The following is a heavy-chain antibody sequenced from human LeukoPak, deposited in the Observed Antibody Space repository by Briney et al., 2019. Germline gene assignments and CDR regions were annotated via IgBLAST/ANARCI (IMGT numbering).Heavy chain of an antibody. CDR3: ARGHGSGWSYYYYGMDV. Sequence: ASVKVSCKASDYTFSISGLSWVRQAPGQGLEWMGWISAYNGNTNYAQKLQGRVTMTTDTSTSTAYMELRSLRSDDTAVYYCARGHGSGWSYYYYGMDVWGQGTTVTVSS. V-gene: IGHV1-18*01. J-gene: IGHJ6*02. CDR1: DYTFSISG. CDR2: ISAYNGNT. D-gene: IGHD6-19*01.